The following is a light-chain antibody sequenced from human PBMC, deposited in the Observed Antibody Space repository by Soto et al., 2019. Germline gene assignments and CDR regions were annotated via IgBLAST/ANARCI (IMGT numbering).Light chain of an antibody. Sequence: SYELTQPPSVSVAPGKTASITCGGNNIGSKTVHWYQQKPGQAPVLVIYYDSDRPSGIPERFSGSNSVNTATLTISRVEAGDEADYYCQVWDSSSDHRGVFGTGTKLTVL. CDR1: NIGSKT. CDR2: YDS. J-gene: IGLJ1*01. CDR3: QVWDSSSDHRGV. V-gene: IGLV3-21*04.